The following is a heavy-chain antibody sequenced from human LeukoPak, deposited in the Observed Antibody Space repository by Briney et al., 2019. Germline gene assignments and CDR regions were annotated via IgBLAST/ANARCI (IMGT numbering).Heavy chain of an antibody. V-gene: IGHV4-61*02. Sequence: SQTLSLTCTVSGGSISSGSYYWSWIRQPAGKGLEWIGRIYTSGSTNYNPSLKSRVTISVDTSKNQFSLRLSSVTAADTAVYYCARDRVPEEYYYGSGSCWGQGTLVTVSS. D-gene: IGHD3-10*01. CDR3: ARDRVPEEYYYGSGSC. J-gene: IGHJ4*02. CDR1: GGSISSGSYY. CDR2: IYTSGST.